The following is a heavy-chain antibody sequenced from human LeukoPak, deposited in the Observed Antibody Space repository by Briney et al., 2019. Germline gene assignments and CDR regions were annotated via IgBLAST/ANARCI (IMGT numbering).Heavy chain of an antibody. V-gene: IGHV4-34*01. CDR3: ASVRSRVVRPRRNWFDP. J-gene: IGHJ5*02. CDR1: GGSFSGYY. CDR2: INHSGST. D-gene: IGHD3-3*01. Sequence: SETLSLTCAVYGGSFSGYYWSWIRQPPGRWLEWIGEINHSGSTNYNPSLKSRVTISVDTSKNQFSLKLSSVTAADTAVYYCASVRSRVVRPRRNWFDPWGQGTLVTVSS.